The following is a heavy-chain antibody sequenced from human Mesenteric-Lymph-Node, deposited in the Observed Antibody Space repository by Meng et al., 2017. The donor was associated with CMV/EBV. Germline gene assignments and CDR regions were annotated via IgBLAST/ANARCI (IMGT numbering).Heavy chain of an antibody. J-gene: IGHJ4*02. V-gene: IGHV3-74*01. Sequence: GGSLRLSCAASGFTLSNHWMHWVRQSPGKGLVWVSRINTDGSSRSYADSVKGRFTISRDNAENTLYLQMNSLRAEDTAVYYCARGTGEPGMDYWGQGALVTVSS. CDR3: ARGTGEPGMDY. CDR1: GFTLSNHW. D-gene: IGHD1-1*01. CDR2: INTDGSSR.